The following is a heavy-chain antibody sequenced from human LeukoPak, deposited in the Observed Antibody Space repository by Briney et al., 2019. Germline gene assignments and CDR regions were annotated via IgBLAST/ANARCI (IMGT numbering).Heavy chain of an antibody. D-gene: IGHD5-24*01. V-gene: IGHV1-69*06. CDR1: GGTFSSYA. Sequence: SVEVSCKASGGTFSSYAISGVRQAPGQGREGMGGIIPIFGRANYAQKFQGRVAITADKSTSTDYMELSSLRSEDTAVYYCARDNGEGDDYNSFFSGDYGMDVWGQGTTVTVSS. CDR3: ARDNGEGDDYNSFFSGDYGMDV. CDR2: IIPIFGRA. J-gene: IGHJ6*02.